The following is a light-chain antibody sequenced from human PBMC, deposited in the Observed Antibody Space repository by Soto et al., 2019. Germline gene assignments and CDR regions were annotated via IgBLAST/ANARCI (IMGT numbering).Light chain of an antibody. Sequence: EVVLTQSPATLSLSPGEKAILSCRASQDINTYLGWYQQRPGQAPRLLIYDASNRATGIPARFSGAGSGTDFTLTISRLEPEDFAVYYCQQRSNWPTFGPGTKVDIK. CDR1: QDINTY. CDR3: QQRSNWPT. V-gene: IGKV3-11*01. J-gene: IGKJ3*01. CDR2: DAS.